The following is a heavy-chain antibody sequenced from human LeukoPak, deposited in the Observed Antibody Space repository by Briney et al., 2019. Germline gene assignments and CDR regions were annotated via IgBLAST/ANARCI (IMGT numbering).Heavy chain of an antibody. D-gene: IGHD4-17*01. V-gene: IGHV4-4*07. J-gene: IGHJ4*02. Sequence: SETLSLTCTVSGGSISSYYWSWIRQPSGKGLEWSWRIYPSGSTNYSPSLKSRVTMSVDTSKNQFSLKLISVTAADAAVYYCARQYGDQGTRNFDYWGQGSLVTVSS. CDR1: GGSISSYY. CDR2: IYPSGST. CDR3: ARQYGDQGTRNFDY.